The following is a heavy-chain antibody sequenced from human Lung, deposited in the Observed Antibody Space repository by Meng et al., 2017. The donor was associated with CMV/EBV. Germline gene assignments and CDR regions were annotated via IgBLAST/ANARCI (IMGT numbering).Heavy chain of an antibody. V-gene: IGHV3-21*01. D-gene: IGHD2-21*01. CDR2: ISSGSTSI. CDR1: GFTLSDSN. CDR3: ATDKGEGFDP. Sequence: EVQLVDAGGGLVKPGGSLGPSCAASGFTLSDSNMNWVRQAPGKGLEWVSSISSGSTSIYYADSVKGRFTISRDNAKNSLYLQMNSLRAEDTALYYCATDKGEGFDPWGQGTLVTVSS. J-gene: IGHJ5*02.